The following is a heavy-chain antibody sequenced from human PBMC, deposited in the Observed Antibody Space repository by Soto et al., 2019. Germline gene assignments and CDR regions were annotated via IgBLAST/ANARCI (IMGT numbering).Heavy chain of an antibody. CDR1: GFTFSSYA. V-gene: IGHV3-23*01. Sequence: EVQLLESGGGLVQPGGSLRLSCAASGFTFSSYAMSWVRQAPGKGLEWVSAISGSGGSTYYADSVKGRFTISRDNSKNTLYLQMNSLRAEDTAVYYCATVGKYYYYGMDVWGQGTTVTVSS. CDR3: ATVGKYYYYGMDV. CDR2: ISGSGGST. J-gene: IGHJ6*02.